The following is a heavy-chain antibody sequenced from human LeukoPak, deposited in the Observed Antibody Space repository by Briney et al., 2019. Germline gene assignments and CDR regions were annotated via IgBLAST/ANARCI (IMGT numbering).Heavy chain of an antibody. D-gene: IGHD1-26*01. V-gene: IGHV3-7*01. CDR3: ARDAGWGYYDL. CDR1: GFTFSTSW. J-gene: IGHJ4*02. CDR2: IDKHGFGK. Sequence: GGSLRLSCVASGFTFSTSWVTWVRQAPGKGLEWVANIDKHGFGKYYVDSVRGRFAISRDYASNSVFLQMDSLRAEDTSVYYCARDAGWGYYDLWGRELRSPSP.